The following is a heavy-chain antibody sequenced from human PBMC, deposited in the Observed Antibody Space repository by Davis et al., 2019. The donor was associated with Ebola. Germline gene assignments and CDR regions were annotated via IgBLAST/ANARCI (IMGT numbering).Heavy chain of an antibody. D-gene: IGHD5-18*01. Sequence: SETLSLTCTVSGGSISSYYWSWIRQPPGKGLEWIGEINHSGSTNYNPSLKSRVTISVDTSKNQFSLKLSSVTAADTAVYYCARHAGGTAMVPFDYWGQGTLVTVSS. J-gene: IGHJ4*02. CDR3: ARHAGGTAMVPFDY. CDR1: GGSISSYY. CDR2: INHSGST. V-gene: IGHV4-34*01.